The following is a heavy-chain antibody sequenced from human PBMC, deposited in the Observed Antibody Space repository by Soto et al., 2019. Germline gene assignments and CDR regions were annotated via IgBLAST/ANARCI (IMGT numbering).Heavy chain of an antibody. V-gene: IGHV3-23*01. CDR3: ARAIVVVTAILDY. Sequence: GGSLRLSCAASGFTFSSYAMGWVRQAPGKGLEWVSAISGSGGSTYYADSVKGRFTISRDNSKNTLYLQMNSLRAEDTAVYYCARAIVVVTAILDYWGQGTLVTVSS. CDR2: ISGSGGST. D-gene: IGHD2-21*02. CDR1: GFTFSSYA. J-gene: IGHJ4*02.